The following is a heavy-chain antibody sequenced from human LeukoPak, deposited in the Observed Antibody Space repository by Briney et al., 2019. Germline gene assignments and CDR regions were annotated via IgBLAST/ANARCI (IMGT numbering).Heavy chain of an antibody. D-gene: IGHD1-1*01. V-gene: IGHV1-18*01. J-gene: IGHJ3*01. CDR2: VSGNNGKT. Sequence: GASVKVSCKASGYTFTTYGISWVRQAPGQGLEWRGWVSGNNGKTNYAQKLQGRVTMTPYTSTNTAYMELRSLRSDDTAVYYCARDFYHSGTNWYDVFYVWGQGTMVTVSS. CDR1: GYTFTTYG. CDR3: ARDFYHSGTNWYDVFYV.